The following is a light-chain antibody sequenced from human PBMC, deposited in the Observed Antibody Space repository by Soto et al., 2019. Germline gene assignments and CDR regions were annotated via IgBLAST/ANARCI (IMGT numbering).Light chain of an antibody. V-gene: IGLV1-47*01. CDR1: SSNIGSNY. J-gene: IGLJ3*02. Sequence: QLVLTQPPLASGTPGQRVTISCSGSSSNIGSNYVYWYQQLPGTAPKLLIYRNNQRPSGVPDRFSGSKSGTSASLAISGLRSEDEADYYCAAWDDSLSGRVFGGGTKLTVL. CDR3: AAWDDSLSGRV. CDR2: RNN.